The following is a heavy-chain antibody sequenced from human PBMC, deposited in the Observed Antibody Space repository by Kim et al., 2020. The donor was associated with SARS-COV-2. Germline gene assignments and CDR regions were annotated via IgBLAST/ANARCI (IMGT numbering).Heavy chain of an antibody. CDR3: AKETGYSSGWYGVGWRHYYYYYYGMDV. V-gene: IGHV3-30*18. CDR1: GFTFSSYG. Sequence: GGSLRLSCAASGFTFSSYGMHWVRQAPGKGLEWVAVISYDGSNKYYADSVKGRFTISRDNSKNTLYLQMNSLRAEDTAVYYCAKETGYSSGWYGVGWRHYYYYYYGMDVWGQGTTVTVPS. D-gene: IGHD6-19*01. CDR2: ISYDGSNK. J-gene: IGHJ6*01.